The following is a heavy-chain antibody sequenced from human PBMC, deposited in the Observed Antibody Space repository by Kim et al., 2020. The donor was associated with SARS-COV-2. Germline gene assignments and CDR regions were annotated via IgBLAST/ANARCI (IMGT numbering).Heavy chain of an antibody. J-gene: IGHJ3*02. CDR3: ARGPKRGQDAFDS. Sequence: YADSVNGRFTISRDNAKNSLYLKRNSLRAEDTSVYYCARGPKRGQDAFDSWGQGTMVTVSS. V-gene: IGHV3-21*01.